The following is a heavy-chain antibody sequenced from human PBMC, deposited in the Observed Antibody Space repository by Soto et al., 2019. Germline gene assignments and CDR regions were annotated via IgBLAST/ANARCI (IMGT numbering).Heavy chain of an antibody. CDR2: ISGSGGST. J-gene: IGHJ5*02. Sequence: VRQAQRKGLEWVSAISGSGGSTYYADSVKGRFTISRDNSKNTLYLQMNSLRAEDTAVYYCAKDARYSSGCYCPCDWFDPWGQGTLVTVSS. CDR3: AKDARYSSGCYCPCDWFDP. V-gene: IGHV3-23*01. D-gene: IGHD6-19*01.